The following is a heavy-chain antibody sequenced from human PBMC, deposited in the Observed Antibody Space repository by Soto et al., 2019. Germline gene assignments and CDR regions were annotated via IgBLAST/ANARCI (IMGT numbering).Heavy chain of an antibody. CDR3: ARDNPRSSGWDV. CDR1: GVTLSSYS. Sequence: EVQLVESGGGLVQPGGALRLSCEASGVTLSSYSMNWARQAPGQGLEWVSYISSSSSTIYYADSVKGRFTISRDNAKNSLYLQMNSLRDEDTAVYYCARDNPRSSGWDVWGQGTTVTVSS. J-gene: IGHJ6*02. V-gene: IGHV3-48*02. CDR2: ISSSSSTI.